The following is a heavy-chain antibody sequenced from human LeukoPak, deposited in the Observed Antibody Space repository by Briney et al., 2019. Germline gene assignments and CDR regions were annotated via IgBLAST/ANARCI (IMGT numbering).Heavy chain of an antibody. CDR2: INAGNGNT. Sequence: ASVTVSCTASGYTFTSYAMHWVRQAPGQRLEWMGWINAGNGNTKYSQKFQGRVTITRDTSASTAYMELSSLRSEDTAVYYCARGSPVGWQEMYYFDYWGQGTLVTVSS. V-gene: IGHV1-3*01. CDR3: ARGSPVGWQEMYYFDY. J-gene: IGHJ4*02. CDR1: GYTFTSYA.